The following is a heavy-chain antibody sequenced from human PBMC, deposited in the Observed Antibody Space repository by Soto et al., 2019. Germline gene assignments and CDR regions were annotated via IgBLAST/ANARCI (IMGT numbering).Heavy chain of an antibody. D-gene: IGHD6-13*01. CDR3: ARDYYSTNWENGYYYSAMDV. V-gene: IGHV3-21*01. J-gene: IGHJ6*01. CDR1: GFTFSTYN. CDR2: ISSSSSYI. Sequence: EVQLVESGGGLVKPGGSLRLSCAASGFTFSTYNMNWVRQAPGKGLEWVSSISSSSSYIYYVDSVKGRFTISRDNAKNSLYLQMSSLRAEDTAVYYCARDYYSTNWENGYYYSAMDVW.